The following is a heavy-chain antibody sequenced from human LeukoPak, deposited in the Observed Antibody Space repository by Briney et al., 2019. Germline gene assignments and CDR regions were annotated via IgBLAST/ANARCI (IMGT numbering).Heavy chain of an antibody. V-gene: IGHV4-59*01. J-gene: IGHJ4*02. D-gene: IGHD5-12*01. CDR3: ARGGIVATIFDY. CDR2: IYYSGST. Sequence: PSETLSLTCTVSGGSISSYYWSWIRQPPGKGLVWIGYIYYSGSTNYNPSLKSRVTISVDTSKNQFSLKLSSVTAADTAVYYCARGGIVATIFDYWGQGTLVTVSS. CDR1: GGSISSYY.